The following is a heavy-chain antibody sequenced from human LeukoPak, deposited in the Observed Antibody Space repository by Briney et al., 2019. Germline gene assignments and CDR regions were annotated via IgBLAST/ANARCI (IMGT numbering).Heavy chain of an antibody. V-gene: IGHV3-53*01. Sequence: PGGSLRLSCAASGFTVSSNYMSWVRQAPGKGLEWVSVIYSGGSTYYADSVKGRFTISRDNSKNTLYLQMNSLRAEDTAVYYCARDRQTSNWNDPEFDYWGQGTLFTVSS. J-gene: IGHJ4*02. CDR3: ARDRQTSNWNDPEFDY. D-gene: IGHD1-20*01. CDR2: IYSGGST. CDR1: GFTVSSNY.